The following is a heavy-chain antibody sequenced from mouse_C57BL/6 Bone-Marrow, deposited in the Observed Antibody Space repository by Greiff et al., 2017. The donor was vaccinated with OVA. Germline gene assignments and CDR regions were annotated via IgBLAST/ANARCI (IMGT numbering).Heavy chain of an antibody. CDR2: ISNGGGST. CDR3: ASTLVRFYWYFDV. D-gene: IGHD2-5*01. CDR1: GFTFSDYY. V-gene: IGHV5-12*01. Sequence: EVQLVESGGGLVQPGGSLKLSCAASGFTFSDYYMYWVRQTPEKRLEWVAYISNGGGSTYYPDTVKGRFTISRDNASTTLYLQMSSLMSEDTAMYYCASTLVRFYWYFDVWDRGKATTVSA. J-gene: IGHJ1*03.